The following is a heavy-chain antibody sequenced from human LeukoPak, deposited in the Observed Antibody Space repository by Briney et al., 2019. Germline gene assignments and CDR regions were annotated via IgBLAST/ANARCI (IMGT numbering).Heavy chain of an antibody. D-gene: IGHD2-21*02. CDR2: IRSKTDGATT. V-gene: IGHV3-15*01. CDR1: GFTFSNAQ. J-gene: IGHJ4*02. CDR3: ITLYSVVVTATPD. Sequence: GGSLRLSCAASGFTFSNAQMHWVRQAPGKGLEWVGRIRSKTDGATTDYAAPVKGRFTISRDDSKNTLYLYMNSLKTEDTAVYYCITLYSVVVTATPDWGQGTLVTVSS.